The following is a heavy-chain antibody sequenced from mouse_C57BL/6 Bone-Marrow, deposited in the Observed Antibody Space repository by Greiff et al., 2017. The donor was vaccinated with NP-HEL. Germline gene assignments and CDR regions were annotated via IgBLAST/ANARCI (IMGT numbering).Heavy chain of an antibody. CDR1: GFTFSDAW. CDR2: IRNKANNHAT. J-gene: IGHJ3*01. CDR3: TRGGDPRRGFAY. Sequence: EVKLVESGGGLVQPGGSMKLSCAASGFTFSDAWMDWVRQSPEKGLEWVAEIRNKANNHATYYAESVKGRFTISRDDSKSSVYLQMNSLRAEDTGIYYCTRGGDPRRGFAYWGQGTLVTVSA. V-gene: IGHV6-6*01. D-gene: IGHD3-3*01.